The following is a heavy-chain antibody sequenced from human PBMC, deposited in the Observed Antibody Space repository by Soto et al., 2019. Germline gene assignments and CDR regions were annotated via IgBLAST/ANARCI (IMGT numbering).Heavy chain of an antibody. J-gene: IGHJ5*02. CDR1: GFTVSSNY. V-gene: IGHV3-66*02. D-gene: IGHD6-6*01. CDR3: AREYSDGWFDP. Sequence: GGSLRLSCAASGFTVSSNYMSWVRQAPGKGLEWLSVIYSGGTTYYADSVKGRFTISRDNSKNTVYLQMNSLRAEDSAVYYCAREYSDGWFDPGGQGTLVTVSS. CDR2: IYSGGTT.